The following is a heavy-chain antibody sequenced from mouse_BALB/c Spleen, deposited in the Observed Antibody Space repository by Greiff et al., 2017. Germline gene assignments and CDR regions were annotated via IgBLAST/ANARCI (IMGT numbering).Heavy chain of an antibody. CDR2: ISYDGSN. J-gene: IGHJ3*01. CDR1: GYSITSGYY. V-gene: IGHV3-6*02. Sequence: DVKLQESGPGLVKPSQSLSLTCSVTGYSITSGYYWNWIRQFPGNKLEWMGYISYDGSNNYNPSLKNRISITRDTSKNQFFLKLNSVTTEDTATYYCARGYGAYWGQGTLVTVSA. D-gene: IGHD2-10*02. CDR3: ARGYGAY.